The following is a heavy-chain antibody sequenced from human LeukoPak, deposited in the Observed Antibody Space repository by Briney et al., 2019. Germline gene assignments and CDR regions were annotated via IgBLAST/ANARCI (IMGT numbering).Heavy chain of an antibody. J-gene: IGHJ5*02. Sequence: GGSLRLSCVVSGFTFSSYAMSWVRQAPGKGLEWVSGISGSGGSTYYADSVKGRFTISRDNSKNTLYLQMNSLRAEDTAVYYCARYSSSWYWFDPWGQGTLVTVSS. CDR3: ARYSSSWYWFDP. CDR2: ISGSGGST. V-gene: IGHV3-23*01. D-gene: IGHD6-13*01. CDR1: GFTFSSYA.